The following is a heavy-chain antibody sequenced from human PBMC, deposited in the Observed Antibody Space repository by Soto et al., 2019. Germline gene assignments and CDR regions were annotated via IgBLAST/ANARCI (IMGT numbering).Heavy chain of an antibody. D-gene: IGHD6-6*01. Sequence: QVQLQESGPGLVQPSETLSLTCIVSGGSITSNYWSWIRQPAGKGLEWIGRSYTSGTTDYNPSLKSRVTMSVDTSKNQFSLKLVSVTAADTGVYFCPRERAAPSWIDPWGQGILVTVSS. CDR1: GGSITSNY. J-gene: IGHJ5*02. CDR2: SYTSGTT. V-gene: IGHV4-4*07. CDR3: PRERAAPSWIDP.